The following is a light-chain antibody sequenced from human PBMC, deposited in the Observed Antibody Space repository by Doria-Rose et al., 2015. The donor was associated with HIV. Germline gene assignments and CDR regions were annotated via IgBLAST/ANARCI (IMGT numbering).Light chain of an antibody. V-gene: IGKV1-5*03. CDR1: QSISGW. J-gene: IGKJ1*01. Sequence: TCRASQSISGWLAWYQQKPGKAPKLLIYKASSLESGVPSRFSGSGSGTEFTLTISSLQPDDFATYYCQQYNSYWTFGQGTKVEIK. CDR3: QQYNSYWT. CDR2: KAS.